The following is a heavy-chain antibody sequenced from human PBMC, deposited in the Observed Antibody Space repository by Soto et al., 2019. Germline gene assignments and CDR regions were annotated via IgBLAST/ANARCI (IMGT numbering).Heavy chain of an antibody. J-gene: IGHJ4*02. CDR2: ISYDGSNK. Sequence: QVQLVESGGGVVQPGRSLRLSCAASGFTFSSYGMHWVRQAPGKGLEWVAVISYDGSNKYYADSVKGRFTISRDNSKNTLYLQMSSLRGEDTAVYYCAKGTDCSGGSCYYLGSPLIDYRGQGALVTVSS. V-gene: IGHV3-30*18. CDR1: GFTFSSYG. CDR3: AKGTDCSGGSCYYLGSPLIDY. D-gene: IGHD2-15*01.